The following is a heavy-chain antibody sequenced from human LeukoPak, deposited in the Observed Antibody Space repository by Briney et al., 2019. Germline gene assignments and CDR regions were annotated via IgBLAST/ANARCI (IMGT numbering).Heavy chain of an antibody. Sequence: GGSLRLSCAASGFTFSGYPIHWVRQAPGKGLEWVAVISYDGSNKYYADSVKGRFTISRDNSKNTLYLQMNSLRAEDTAVYYCAKDRGGYYYFDYWGQGTLVTVSS. J-gene: IGHJ4*02. CDR2: ISYDGSNK. CDR3: AKDRGGYYYFDY. CDR1: GFTFSGYP. V-gene: IGHV3-30-3*02. D-gene: IGHD5-12*01.